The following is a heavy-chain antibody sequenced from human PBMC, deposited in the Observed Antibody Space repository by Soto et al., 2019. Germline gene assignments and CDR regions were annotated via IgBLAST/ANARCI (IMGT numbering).Heavy chain of an antibody. Sequence: PWGSLCLSCTASGFTFRNYAIHWVRQAPGKGLEWVAVISRDGSHKYYLDSVKSRFTISRDNSKDTVKLLMNSLGDDDAAMYYWARSGNSAVADAFDFWGQGTLVTVSS. D-gene: IGHD5-12*01. CDR2: ISRDGSHK. CDR3: ARSGNSAVADAFDF. J-gene: IGHJ4*02. CDR1: GFTFRNYA. V-gene: IGHV3-30*04.